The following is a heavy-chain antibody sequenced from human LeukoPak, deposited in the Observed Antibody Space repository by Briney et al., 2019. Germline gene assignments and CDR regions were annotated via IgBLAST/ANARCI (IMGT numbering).Heavy chain of an antibody. D-gene: IGHD4-17*01. CDR1: EFTFSSYS. V-gene: IGHV3-21*01. Sequence: GGSLRLSCAASEFTFSSYSMNWVRQAPGKGLEWVSSISSSSSYIYYADSVKGRFTISRDNAKNSLYLQMNSLRAEDTAVYYCARVRTYYGDVYFDYWGQGTLGTVSS. CDR2: ISSSSSYI. J-gene: IGHJ4*02. CDR3: ARVRTYYGDVYFDY.